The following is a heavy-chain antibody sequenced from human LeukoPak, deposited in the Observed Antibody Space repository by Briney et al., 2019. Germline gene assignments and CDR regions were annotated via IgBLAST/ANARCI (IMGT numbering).Heavy chain of an antibody. Sequence: SVKVSCKASGGTFSSYAISWVRQAAGQGLEWMGGIIPIFGTANYAQKFQGRVTITADESTSTAYMELSSLRSEDTAVYYCASPYYYGSGSLIAVDDYWGQGTLVTVSS. CDR2: IIPIFGTA. CDR1: GGTFSSYA. V-gene: IGHV1-69*13. J-gene: IGHJ4*02. CDR3: ASPYYYGSGSLIAVDDY. D-gene: IGHD3-10*01.